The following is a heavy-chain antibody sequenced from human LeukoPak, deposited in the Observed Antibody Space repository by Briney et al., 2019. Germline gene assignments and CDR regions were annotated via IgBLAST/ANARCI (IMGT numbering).Heavy chain of an antibody. Sequence: SETLSLTCTVSGGSMSPYYWSWIRQPPGKGLEWIGYISSSGSPDYSPSLKSRVTISVDTSKNQFSLKLSSVTAADTAVYYCARKTSQNIYYYYYGLDVWGQGTTVTVSS. D-gene: IGHD1-14*01. CDR2: ISSSGSP. CDR3: ARKTSQNIYYYYYGLDV. CDR1: GGSMSPYY. J-gene: IGHJ6*02. V-gene: IGHV4-59*01.